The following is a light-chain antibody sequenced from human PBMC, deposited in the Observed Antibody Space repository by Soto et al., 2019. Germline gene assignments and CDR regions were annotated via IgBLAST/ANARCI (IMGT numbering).Light chain of an antibody. Sequence: DIQMTQSPSSPSASVGDRVTITFRASEDIRNDLGWYQQKPGKAPKRLIYAASSLHSGVPPRFSGSGSGTEFTLTISSLQPEDFATYYCLQHRSYAWTFGQGTKVDIK. CDR2: AAS. J-gene: IGKJ1*01. V-gene: IGKV1-17*01. CDR1: EDIRND. CDR3: LQHRSYAWT.